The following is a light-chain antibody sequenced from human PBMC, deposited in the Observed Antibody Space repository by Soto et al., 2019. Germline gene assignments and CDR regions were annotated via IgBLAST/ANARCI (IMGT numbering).Light chain of an antibody. CDR1: SSNIGSNT. CDR3: AAWDDSLNGYV. Sequence: QSLLPQPPSASGTPGQRVTISCSGSSSNIGSNTVNWYQQLPGTAPKLLIYNNNQRPSGVPDRFSGSKSGPSASLAISGLQSEDEADYYCAAWDDSLNGYVFGNGTKLTVL. CDR2: NNN. J-gene: IGLJ1*01. V-gene: IGLV1-44*01.